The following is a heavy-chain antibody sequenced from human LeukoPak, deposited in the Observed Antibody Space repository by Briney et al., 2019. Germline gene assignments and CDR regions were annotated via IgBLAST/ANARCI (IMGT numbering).Heavy chain of an antibody. CDR3: AGRTVTPYYHDSSGFHLQY. V-gene: IGHV3-23*01. CDR2: ISGSGGSK. CDR1: GFTFDTYG. D-gene: IGHD3-22*01. J-gene: IGHJ1*01. Sequence: GGSLRLSCAASGFTFDTYGMSWVRQAPGKGLEWVAAISGSGGSKYYADSVKGRFTISRDNSKNTLYLQMNSLRAEDTAVYYCAGRTVTPYYHDSSGFHLQYWGQGTLVTVSS.